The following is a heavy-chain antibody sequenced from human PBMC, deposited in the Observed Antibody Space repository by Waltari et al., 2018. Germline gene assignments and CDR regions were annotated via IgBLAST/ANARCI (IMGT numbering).Heavy chain of an antibody. D-gene: IGHD6-19*01. CDR3: ASISSGMPSYYYMDV. CDR2: IIPSFGTA. CDR1: GGTFSSYA. Sequence: QVQLVQSGAEVKKPGSSVKVSCKASGGTFSSYAISWVRQAPGQGLEWMGGIIPSFGTANYEQKFQGRVTITADKSTSTAYMELSSLRSEDTAVYYCASISSGMPSYYYMDVWGKGTTVTVSS. J-gene: IGHJ6*03. V-gene: IGHV1-69*14.